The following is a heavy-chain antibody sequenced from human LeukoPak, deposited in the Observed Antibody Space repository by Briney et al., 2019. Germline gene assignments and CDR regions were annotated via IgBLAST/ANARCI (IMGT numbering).Heavy chain of an antibody. V-gene: IGHV5-51*01. CDR2: IYPGDSDT. J-gene: IGHJ4*02. CDR3: ARHAGSGSYYNAVDY. D-gene: IGHD3-10*01. CDR1: GYSFTNFW. Sequence: GESLKISCKGSGYSFTNFWIGWVRQMPGKGLEWMGIIYPGDSDTRYSPSFQGQVTISADKSISTAYLQWSSLKASDTAMYYCARHAGSGSYYNAVDYWGQGTLVTVSS.